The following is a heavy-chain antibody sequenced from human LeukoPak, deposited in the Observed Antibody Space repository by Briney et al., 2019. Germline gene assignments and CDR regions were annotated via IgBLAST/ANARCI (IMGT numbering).Heavy chain of an antibody. CDR2: IIPILGIA. CDR1: GGTFSSYA. Sequence: ASVKVSCKASGGTFSSYAISWVRQAPGQGLEWMGRIIPILGIANYAQKFQGRVTITADKSTSTAYMELSSLRSEDTAVYYCARDGSASSSDYYYGMDVWGQGTTVTVS. CDR3: ARDGSASSSDYYYGMDV. J-gene: IGHJ6*02. D-gene: IGHD6-19*01. V-gene: IGHV1-69*04.